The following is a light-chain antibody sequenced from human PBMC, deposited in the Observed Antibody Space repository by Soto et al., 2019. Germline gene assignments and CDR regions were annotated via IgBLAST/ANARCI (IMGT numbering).Light chain of an antibody. Sequence: DIQMTQSPSTLSASVGDRVTITCRASQTISNWLAWYQQKPGKAPKLLIYDASSLESGVPSRFGGSGSGTEFTLTISTLQREDFATYYCQQYNTHSPTWTFGKGTEVEIE. CDR3: QQYNTHSPTWT. J-gene: IGKJ1*01. V-gene: IGKV1-5*01. CDR2: DAS. CDR1: QTISNW.